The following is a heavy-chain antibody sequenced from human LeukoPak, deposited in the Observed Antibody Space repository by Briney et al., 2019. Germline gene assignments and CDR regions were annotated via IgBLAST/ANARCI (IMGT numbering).Heavy chain of an antibody. D-gene: IGHD2/OR15-2a*01. J-gene: IGHJ4*02. V-gene: IGHV3-30*03. Sequence: GGSLRLSCAASGFTFSSYGMHWVRQAPGKGLEWVAVISYDGSNKYYADSVKGRFTISRDDSKNSLCLQMNSLKTEDTAVYYCIVLMGSYYPEYWGQGTLVTVSS. CDR2: ISYDGSNK. CDR3: IVLMGSYYPEY. CDR1: GFTFSSYG.